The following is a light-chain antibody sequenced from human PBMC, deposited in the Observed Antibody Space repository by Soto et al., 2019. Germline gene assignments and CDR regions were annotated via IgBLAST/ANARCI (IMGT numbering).Light chain of an antibody. CDR1: ESIRTW. J-gene: IGKJ1*01. Sequence: DIQMTQSPSTLSASIGDRVTITCRASESIRTWLAWYQHKPGKAPKFLIYDASSLESGVPSRFSGSGSGTEFTLTISNMKPDDFATYFCQQYNNYPRTFGQGTKVEIK. CDR3: QQYNNYPRT. V-gene: IGKV1-5*01. CDR2: DAS.